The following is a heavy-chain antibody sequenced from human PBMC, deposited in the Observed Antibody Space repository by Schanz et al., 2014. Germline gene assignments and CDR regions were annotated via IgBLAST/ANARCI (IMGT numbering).Heavy chain of an antibody. V-gene: IGHV3-21*01. CDR1: GFTFFGSFA. CDR3: ARPSDSSWYMDV. D-gene: IGHD2-21*02. CDR2: ISSSSSYI. Sequence: EVHLLESGGGLVQPGGSLRLSCVASGFTFFGSFAMSWVRQAPGKGLEWVSSISSSSSYISYADSVKGRFTISRDNAKNSLYLQMNSLRAEDTAVYYCARPSDSSWYMDVWGKGTTVTVSS. J-gene: IGHJ6*03.